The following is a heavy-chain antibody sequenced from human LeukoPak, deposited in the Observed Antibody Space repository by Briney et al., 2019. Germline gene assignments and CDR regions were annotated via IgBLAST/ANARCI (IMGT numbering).Heavy chain of an antibody. CDR2: IYSDGDK. D-gene: IGHD1-26*01. J-gene: IGHJ4*02. CDR1: GFTVSTPF. Sequence: GGSLRLSCAASGFTVSTPFMTSVRQAPGKGLECASIIYSDGDKYYGAAVKGRFTISRDDYKNTVFLQMDSLRVEDTAVYYCAREGRGATNFDSWGQGTLVTVSP. V-gene: IGHV3-53*01. CDR3: AREGRGATNFDS.